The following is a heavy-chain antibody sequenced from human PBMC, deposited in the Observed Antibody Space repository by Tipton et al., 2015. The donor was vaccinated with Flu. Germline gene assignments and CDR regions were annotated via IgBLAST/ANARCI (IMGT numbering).Heavy chain of an antibody. J-gene: IGHJ5*02. Sequence: SLRLSCRASGFSVDTNYMTWVRQAPGKGLQWVSVIYDNNSTYYADSVKGRFAFSRDSSKNTLYLHMNSLTPDDTAVYYCGRVTKFLNCFDIWGLGTLVTVS. CDR2: IYDNNST. CDR3: GRVTKFLNCFDI. CDR1: GFSVDTNY. D-gene: IGHD2-21*01. V-gene: IGHV3-66*02.